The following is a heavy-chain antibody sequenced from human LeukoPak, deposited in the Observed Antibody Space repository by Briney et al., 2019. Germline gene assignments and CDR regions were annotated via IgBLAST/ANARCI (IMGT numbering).Heavy chain of an antibody. Sequence: SQTLSLTCTVSGGSISTNDYFWSWIRQSPEKGLEWIGYIHYSGITKSNPSLKSRVTISVDTSKNQFSLKLSSVTAADTAVYYCARTPGPRGSSSLLTFDYWGQGTLVTVSS. CDR1: GGSISTNDYF. CDR3: ARTPGPRGSSSLLTFDY. J-gene: IGHJ4*02. V-gene: IGHV4-30-4*01. D-gene: IGHD6-6*01. CDR2: IHYSGIT.